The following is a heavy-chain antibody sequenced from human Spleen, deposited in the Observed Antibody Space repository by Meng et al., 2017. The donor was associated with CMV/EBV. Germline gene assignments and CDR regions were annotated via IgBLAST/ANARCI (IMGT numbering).Heavy chain of an antibody. CDR3: AGVGALAFGS. CDR2: IGSSIGYV. CDR1: AVTVQRYS. D-gene: IGHD3-10*01. J-gene: IGHJ4*02. V-gene: IGHV3-21*01. Sequence: LSCAAYAVTVQRYSMKWVRPAPGKGLEWVSYIGSSIGYVCYADAVKGRFTISRDNAKYSLFLQMDSLRAEAAAVYYCAGVGALAFGSWGQGALVTVSS.